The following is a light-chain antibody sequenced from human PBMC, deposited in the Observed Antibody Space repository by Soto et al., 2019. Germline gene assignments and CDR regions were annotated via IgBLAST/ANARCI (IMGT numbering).Light chain of an antibody. CDR2: GAS. V-gene: IGKV3-20*01. J-gene: IGKJ1*01. CDR1: QSVISN. CDR3: QQYDISPWT. Sequence: EIVMTQSPATLSVSPGERATLSCRASQSVISNLSWYQQKPGQAPRLLIYGASSRATGIPDRFSGSGSGTDFTLTIIRLEPEDFAVYYCQQYDISPWTFGQGTKVDI.